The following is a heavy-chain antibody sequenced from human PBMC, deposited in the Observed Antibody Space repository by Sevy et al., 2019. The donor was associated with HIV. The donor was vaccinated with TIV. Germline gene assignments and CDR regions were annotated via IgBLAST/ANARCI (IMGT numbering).Heavy chain of an antibody. J-gene: IGHJ4*02. CDR1: GFTFSSYW. Sequence: GGSLRLSCAASGFTFSSYWMHWVRQAPGKGLVWVSRINSDGSSTSYADSVKGRFTISRDNAKNTPYLQMNSLRAEDTAVYYCARVKAVAGTFDYWGQGTLVTVSS. CDR2: INSDGSST. D-gene: IGHD6-19*01. CDR3: ARVKAVAGTFDY. V-gene: IGHV3-74*01.